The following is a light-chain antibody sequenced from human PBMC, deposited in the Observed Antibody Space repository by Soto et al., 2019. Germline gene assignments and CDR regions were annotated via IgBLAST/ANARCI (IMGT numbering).Light chain of an antibody. CDR3: QQYGSSPPYT. Sequence: EIVLTQSPGTLSLSPGQRATLSCRASQSASSSYLAWYQQKPGQAPRLLIYGASSRATGIPDRFSGSGSGSDFTLTISRLEAEDFSVYYCQQYGSSPPYTFGQGTMLEIK. V-gene: IGKV3-20*01. J-gene: IGKJ2*01. CDR1: QSASSSY. CDR2: GAS.